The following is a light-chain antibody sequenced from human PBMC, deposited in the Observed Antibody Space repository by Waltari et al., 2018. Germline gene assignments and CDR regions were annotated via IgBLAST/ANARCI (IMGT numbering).Light chain of an antibody. CDR1: SSDVGSYNL. CDR2: EDS. V-gene: IGLV2-23*01. Sequence: QSALTQPASVSGSPGQSITISCTGTSSDVGSYNLVSRYQQHPGTAPKLMIYEDSKRPAGVSNRFSGDKAGNTASLTISGLQAEDEANYYCCSYAGSSIWVFGGGTELTVL. CDR3: CSYAGSSIWV. J-gene: IGLJ3*02.